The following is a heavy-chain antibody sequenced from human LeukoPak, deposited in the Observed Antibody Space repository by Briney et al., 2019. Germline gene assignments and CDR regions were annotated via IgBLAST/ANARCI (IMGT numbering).Heavy chain of an antibody. V-gene: IGHV1-2*02. CDR2: INPNSGGT. D-gene: IGHD2-2*01. J-gene: IGHJ4*02. Sequence: GASVKVSCKASGYTFTGYYMHWVRQAPGQGLEWMGWINPNSGGTNYAQKFQGRVTMTRDTPISTAYMELSRLRSDDTAVYYCAREGVPIVVVPAATFDYWGQGTLVTVSS. CDR3: AREGVPIVVVPAATFDY. CDR1: GYTFTGYY.